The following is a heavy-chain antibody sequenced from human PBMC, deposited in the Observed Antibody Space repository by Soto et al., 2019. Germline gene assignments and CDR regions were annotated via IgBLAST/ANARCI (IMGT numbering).Heavy chain of an antibody. CDR3: ARDLYCSSTSGGGWFDP. CDR2: ISAYNGNT. J-gene: IGHJ5*02. D-gene: IGHD2-2*01. V-gene: IGHV1-18*01. Sequence: ASVKVSCKASGYTFTSYGISWVRQAPGQGLEWMGWISAYNGNTNYAQKLQGRVTMTTDTSTSTAYMELRSLRSDDTAVYYCARDLYCSSTSGGGWFDPWGQGTLVTVSS. CDR1: GYTFTSYG.